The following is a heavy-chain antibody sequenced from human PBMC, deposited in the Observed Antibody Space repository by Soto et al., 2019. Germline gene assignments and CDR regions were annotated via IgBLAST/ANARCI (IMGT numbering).Heavy chain of an antibody. Sequence: SVKVSCKASGGTFSSYAISWVRQAPGQGLEWMGGIIPIFGTANYAQKFQGRVTITADESTSTAYMELSSLRSEDTAVYYCAGGGIVVVPAAIRAEYFQHWGQGTLVTVS. D-gene: IGHD2-2*02. CDR3: AGGGIVVVPAAIRAEYFQH. V-gene: IGHV1-69*13. CDR1: GGTFSSYA. CDR2: IIPIFGTA. J-gene: IGHJ1*01.